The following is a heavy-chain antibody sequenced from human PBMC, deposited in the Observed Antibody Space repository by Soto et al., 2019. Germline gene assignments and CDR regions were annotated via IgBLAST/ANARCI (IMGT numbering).Heavy chain of an antibody. J-gene: IGHJ6*02. CDR3: ASWGSTSCLSCYYYGMDV. D-gene: IGHD2-2*01. CDR1: GYSFTSYW. CDR2: IDPSDSYT. V-gene: IGHV5-10-1*01. Sequence: GESLKISCKGSGYSFTSYWISWVRQMPGKGLEWMGRIDPSDSYTNYSPSFQGHVTISADKSISTAYLQWSSLKASDTAIYYCASWGSTSCLSCYYYGMDVWGQGTTVTVSS.